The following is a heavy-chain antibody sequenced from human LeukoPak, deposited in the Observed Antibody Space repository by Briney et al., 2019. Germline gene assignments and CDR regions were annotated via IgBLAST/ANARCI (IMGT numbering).Heavy chain of an antibody. V-gene: IGHV3-13*01. CDR2: IGTAGDT. D-gene: IGHD3-22*01. CDR1: GFTFSSYD. CDR3: ARAAGDSSGYYFDY. J-gene: IGHJ4*02. Sequence: GGSLRLSCAASGFTFSSYDMHWVRQATGKGLEWVSAIGTAGDTYYPGSVKGRFTISRENAKNSLYLQMNSLRAGDTAVYYCARAAGDSSGYYFDYWGQGTLVTVSS.